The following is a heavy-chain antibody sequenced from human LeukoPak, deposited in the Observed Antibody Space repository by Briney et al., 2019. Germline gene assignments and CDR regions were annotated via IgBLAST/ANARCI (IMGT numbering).Heavy chain of an antibody. Sequence: TSETQSLACTVSGGSISSYYWSWIRQPPGKGLEWIGYIYYSGSTNYNPSLKSRVTISVDTSKNQFSLKLSSVTAADTAVYYCARRLAVGATTWFDPWGQGTLVTVSS. CDR1: GGSISSYY. V-gene: IGHV4-59*08. CDR2: IYYSGST. J-gene: IGHJ5*02. D-gene: IGHD1-26*01. CDR3: ARRLAVGATTWFDP.